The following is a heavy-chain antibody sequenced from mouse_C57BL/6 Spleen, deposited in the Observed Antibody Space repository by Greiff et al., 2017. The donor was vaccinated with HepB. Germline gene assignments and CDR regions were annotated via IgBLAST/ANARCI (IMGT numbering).Heavy chain of an antibody. CDR3: ARDLGYDTRGYFDY. V-gene: IGHV5-4*01. CDR2: ISDGGSYT. J-gene: IGHJ2*01. CDR1: GFTFSSYA. D-gene: IGHD2-3*01. Sequence: EVQGVESGGGLVKPGGSLKLSCAASGFTFSSYAMSWVRQTPEKRLEWVATISDGGSYTYYPDNVKGRFTISRDNAKNNLYLQMSHLKSEDTAMYYCARDLGYDTRGYFDYWGQGTTLTVSS.